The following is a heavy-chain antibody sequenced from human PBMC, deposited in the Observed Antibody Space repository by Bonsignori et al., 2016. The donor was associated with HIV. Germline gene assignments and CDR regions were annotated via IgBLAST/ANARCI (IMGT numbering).Heavy chain of an antibody. CDR3: ARGHRSSDGWFSTFNV. D-gene: IGHD6-19*01. J-gene: IGHJ3*01. Sequence: QVQLQQWGAGLLKPSETLSLTCAVYNASFSAYYWSWIRLPPRKGWSGLEKSIIVEAPISTRPSKSRLIMSVDTSKNQVSLKLSSVTAADTAVYYCARGHRSSDGWFSTFNVWGQGTMVTSL. CDR2: SIIVEAP. V-gene: IGHV4-34*01. CDR1: NASFSAYY.